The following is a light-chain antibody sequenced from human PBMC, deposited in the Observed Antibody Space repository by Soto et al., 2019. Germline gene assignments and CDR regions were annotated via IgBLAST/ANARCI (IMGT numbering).Light chain of an antibody. Sequence: EIVMPQSPATLSVSPGERATLSSRASQSVRSNLGWYQQTPGQAPRLLIFGATTRATGVPARFSGSGSGTEFTLTISSLQSEDFAVYYCQQYNNGWSFGQGTKVDIK. CDR2: GAT. CDR3: QQYNNGWS. J-gene: IGKJ1*01. V-gene: IGKV3-15*01. CDR1: QSVRSN.